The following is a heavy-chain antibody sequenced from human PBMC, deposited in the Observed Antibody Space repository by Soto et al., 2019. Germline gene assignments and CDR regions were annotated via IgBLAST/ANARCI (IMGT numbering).Heavy chain of an antibody. CDR3: AVYSSSPTTGVDYYYYYGMDV. CDR2: IIPIFGTA. D-gene: IGHD6-6*01. J-gene: IGHJ6*02. V-gene: IGHV1-69*01. CDR1: GGTFSSYA. Sequence: QVQLVKSGAEVKKPGSSVKVSCKASGGTFSSYAISWVRQAPGQGLEWMGGIIPIFGTANYAQKFQGRVTITADESTSTAYMELSSLRSEDTAVYYCAVYSSSPTTGVDYYYYYGMDVWGQGTTVTVSS.